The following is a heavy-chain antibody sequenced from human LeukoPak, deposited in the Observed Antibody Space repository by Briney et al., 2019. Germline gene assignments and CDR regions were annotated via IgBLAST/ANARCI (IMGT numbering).Heavy chain of an antibody. CDR3: ARGLADDAFDI. Sequence: GGSLRLSCAASGFTLNNYAMNWVRQAPGKGLEWVAVIWYDGSNKYYADSVKGRFTISRDNSKNTLYLQMNSLRAEDTAVYYCARGLADDAFDIWGQGTMVTVSS. CDR2: IWYDGSNK. J-gene: IGHJ3*02. V-gene: IGHV3-33*08. D-gene: IGHD6-19*01. CDR1: GFTLNNYA.